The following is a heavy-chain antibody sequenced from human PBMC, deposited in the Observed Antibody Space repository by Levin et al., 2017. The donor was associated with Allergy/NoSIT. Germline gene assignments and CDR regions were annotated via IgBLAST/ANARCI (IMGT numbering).Heavy chain of an antibody. V-gene: IGHV1-18*01. D-gene: IGHD3-3*01. J-gene: IGHJ4*02. CDR1: GYTFTSYG. Sequence: ASVKVSCKASGYTFTSYGISWVRQAPGQGLEWMGWISAYNGNTNYAQKLQGRVTMTTDTSTSTAYMELRSLRSDDTAVYYCARGGGSDYDFWRGDYYFDYWGQGTLVTVSS. CDR3: ARGGGSDYDFWRGDYYFDY. CDR2: ISAYNGNT.